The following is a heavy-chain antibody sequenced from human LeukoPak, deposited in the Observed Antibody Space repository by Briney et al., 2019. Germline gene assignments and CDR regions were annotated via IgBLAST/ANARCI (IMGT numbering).Heavy chain of an antibody. V-gene: IGHV4-59*01. Sequence: SETLSLTCTVSGGSISSYYWSWIRQPPGKGLEWIGYIYYSGSTNYNPSLKSRVTISVDTSKNQFSLNLSSVTAADMAVYYCARVLTYCGGDCYSFDYWGQGTLVTVSS. CDR1: GGSISSYY. J-gene: IGHJ4*02. D-gene: IGHD2-21*02. CDR3: ARVLTYCGGDCYSFDY. CDR2: IYYSGST.